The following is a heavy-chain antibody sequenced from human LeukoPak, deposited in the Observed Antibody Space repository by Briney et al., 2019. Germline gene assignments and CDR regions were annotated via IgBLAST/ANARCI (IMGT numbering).Heavy chain of an antibody. V-gene: IGHV1-46*01. CDR1: GYTFTSYY. CDR3: ARGLRCSSTSCYEIGNWFDP. Sequence: ASVTVSCKASGYTFTSYYMHWVRQAPGQGLEWMGIINPSGGSTSYAQKFQGRVTMTRDTSTSTVYMELSSLRSEDTAVYYCARGLRCSSTSCYEIGNWFDPWGQGTLVTVSS. D-gene: IGHD2-2*01. J-gene: IGHJ5*02. CDR2: INPSGGST.